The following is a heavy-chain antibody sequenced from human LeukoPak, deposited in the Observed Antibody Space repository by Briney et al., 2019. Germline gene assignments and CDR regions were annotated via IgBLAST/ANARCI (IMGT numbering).Heavy chain of an antibody. V-gene: IGHV3-74*01. Sequence: GGSLRLSCAASGFTFSNYWMHWVRQAPGKGLVWVSRINSDGSSTSYADSVKGRFTISRDNAKNTLYLQMNSLKPEDTAVYHCSRDTYWLAYLFDFWGQGTLVTVSS. J-gene: IGHJ4*02. CDR2: INSDGSST. CDR1: GFTFSNYW. D-gene: IGHD6-19*01. CDR3: SRDTYWLAYLFDF.